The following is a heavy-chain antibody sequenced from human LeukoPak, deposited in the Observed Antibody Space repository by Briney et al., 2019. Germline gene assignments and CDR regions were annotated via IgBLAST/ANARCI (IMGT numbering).Heavy chain of an antibody. Sequence: GGSLRLSCAATGFTFNNAWMSWVRQAPGKGLEWVARIKSKVDGGAIEYAAPVKVRFTIYRDDSKNALFLQINSLTTEDTAVYYCCLEYEGGTWFDLWGQGTLVTVSS. V-gene: IGHV3-15*01. CDR1: GFTFNNAW. J-gene: IGHJ5*02. CDR3: CLEYEGGTWFDL. D-gene: IGHD1-1*01. CDR2: IKSKVDGGAI.